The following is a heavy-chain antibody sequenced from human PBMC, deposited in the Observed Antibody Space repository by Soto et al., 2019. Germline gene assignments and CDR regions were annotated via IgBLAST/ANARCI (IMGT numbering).Heavy chain of an antibody. D-gene: IGHD6-13*01. V-gene: IGHV4-34*01. J-gene: IGHJ5*02. CDR1: GGSFSGYY. Sequence: SETLSLTCGVYGGSFSGYYWSWIRQPPGKGLEWLGEINHIGSTTYNSALKSRVTMSIDTSKKQFSLKLTSVTAADTAVYYCASGIRGIGAAGAVAWFDPWGQGALVTVSS. CDR3: ASGIRGIGAAGAVAWFDP. CDR2: INHIGST.